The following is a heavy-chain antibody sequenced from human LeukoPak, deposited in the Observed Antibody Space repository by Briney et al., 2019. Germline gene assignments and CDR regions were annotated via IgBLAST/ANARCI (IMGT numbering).Heavy chain of an antibody. CDR1: GYIFTTCW. Sequence: GESLKISCKASGYIFTTCWIGWVRQMPGKGLEWMGIIYPGGSDARYSPSFQGQVTISADKSISTAYLQWSSLRASDTAIYYCARRDTSGFYYVYWGQGTLVSVSS. V-gene: IGHV5-51*01. CDR2: IYPGGSDA. J-gene: IGHJ4*02. CDR3: ARRDTSGFYYVY. D-gene: IGHD3-22*01.